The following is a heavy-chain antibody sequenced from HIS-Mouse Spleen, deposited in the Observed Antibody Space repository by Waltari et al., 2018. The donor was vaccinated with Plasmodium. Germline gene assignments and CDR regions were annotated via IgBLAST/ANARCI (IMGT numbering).Heavy chain of an antibody. J-gene: IGHJ4*02. CDR3: ARRGGSYYYFDY. Sequence: QLQLQESGPGLVKPSETLSLTCTCSGGSISSSSYYWGWIRQPPGKGLEWIGSIYYSGSTYYNPSLKSRVTISVDTSKNQFSLKLSSVTAADTAVYYCARRGGSYYYFDYWGQGTLVTVSP. CDR1: GGSISSSSYY. V-gene: IGHV4-39*01. D-gene: IGHD1-26*01. CDR2: IYYSGST.